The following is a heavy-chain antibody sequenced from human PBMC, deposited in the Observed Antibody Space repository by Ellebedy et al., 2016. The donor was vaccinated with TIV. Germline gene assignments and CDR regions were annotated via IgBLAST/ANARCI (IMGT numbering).Heavy chain of an antibody. CDR3: AGGISVAGTSLGF. V-gene: IGHV3-23*01. D-gene: IGHD6-19*01. Sequence: GESLKISCAASGFSFTNYALAWVRQAQGKGLEWVSSIGGTGTNIHYADSVKGRFTISRDNSKNTLYLQMNSLRAEDTAVYYCAGGISVAGTSLGFWGQGTLVTVSS. CDR2: IGGTGTNI. J-gene: IGHJ4*02. CDR1: GFSFTNYA.